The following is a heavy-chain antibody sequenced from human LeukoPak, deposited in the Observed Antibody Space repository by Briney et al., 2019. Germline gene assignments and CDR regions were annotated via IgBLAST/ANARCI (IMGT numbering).Heavy chain of an antibody. D-gene: IGHD2-21*02. Sequence: GGSLTLPCPVSGFTLSTYATSWVRQAPGKGLEWVSTIRSSGDNTFYADSVKGRFTISRDNSKNTLSLQLKSLRAEDTAVYYCAKGGVVTRRYFYYWGQGTLVTVSS. CDR2: IRSSGDNT. V-gene: IGHV3-23*01. CDR1: GFTLSTYA. J-gene: IGHJ4*02. CDR3: AKGGVVTRRYFYY.